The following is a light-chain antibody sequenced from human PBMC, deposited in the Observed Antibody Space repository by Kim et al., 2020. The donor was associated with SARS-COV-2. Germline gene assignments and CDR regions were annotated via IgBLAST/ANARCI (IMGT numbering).Light chain of an antibody. CDR1: RRSIACNY. J-gene: IGLJ3*02. Sequence: SSGARGRRSIACNYVQWYQQRPGTAPTTMIYENDRRPAGVPDRFSGSIDSSSNSASLTISGLKTEDEADYSCQSFDSSTHSWVFGGGTQLTVL. V-gene: IGLV6-57*03. CDR3: QSFDSSTHSWV. CDR2: END.